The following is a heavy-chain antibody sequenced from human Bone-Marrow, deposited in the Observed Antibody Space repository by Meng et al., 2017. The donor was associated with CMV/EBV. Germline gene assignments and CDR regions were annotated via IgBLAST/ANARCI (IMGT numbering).Heavy chain of an antibody. CDR2: IRYDGSNK. D-gene: IGHD6-13*01. V-gene: IGHV3-30*02. Sequence: QVQLVESVGGVVQLGGXXGLSFAASGFTFSSYGMHWVRQAPGKGLEWVAFIRYDGSNKDYADSVKGRFTISRDNSKNTLYLQMNSLRAEDTAVYYCAKDRHSSSARDWFDPWGQGTLVTVSS. CDR1: GFTFSSYG. J-gene: IGHJ5*02. CDR3: AKDRHSSSARDWFDP.